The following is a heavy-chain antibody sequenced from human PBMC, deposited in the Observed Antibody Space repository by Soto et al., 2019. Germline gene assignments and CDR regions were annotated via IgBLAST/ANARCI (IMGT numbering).Heavy chain of an antibody. CDR3: ARDGITMVRGVIIRVTPLDYYYGMDV. J-gene: IGHJ6*02. Sequence: ASVKVSCKASGYTFTSYGISWVRQAPGQGLEWMGWISAYNGNTNYAQKLQGRVTMTTDTSTSTAYMELGSLRSDDTAVYYCARDGITMVRGVIIRVTPLDYYYGMDVWGQGTTVTVSS. CDR2: ISAYNGNT. D-gene: IGHD3-10*01. V-gene: IGHV1-18*01. CDR1: GYTFTSYG.